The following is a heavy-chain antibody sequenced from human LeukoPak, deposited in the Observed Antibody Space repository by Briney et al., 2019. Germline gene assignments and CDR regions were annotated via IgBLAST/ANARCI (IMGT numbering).Heavy chain of an antibody. D-gene: IGHD6-13*01. CDR2: IYTSGST. CDR1: GGSFSSYY. CDR3: ARVSSSWYPYYYYYMDV. J-gene: IGHJ6*03. Sequence: SETLSLTCAVYGGSFSSYYWSWIRQPAGKGLEWIGRIYTSGSTNYNPSLKSRVTMSVDTSKNQFSLKLSSVTAADTAVYYCARVSSSWYPYYYYYMDVWGKGTTVTISS. V-gene: IGHV4-59*10.